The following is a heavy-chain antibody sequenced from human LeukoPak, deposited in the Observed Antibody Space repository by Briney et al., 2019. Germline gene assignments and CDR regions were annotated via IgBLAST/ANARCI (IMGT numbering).Heavy chain of an antibody. CDR1: GFTFSSYA. Sequence: GGSLRLSCAASGFTFSSYAMHWVRQALGKGLEWVAVISFDGRNNYYADSVKGRFTISRDNSKNTLYLQMNSLRPEDTAVYYCAKSRGVATIPEDYWGQGTLVAVSS. CDR2: ISFDGRNN. J-gene: IGHJ4*02. CDR3: AKSRGVATIPEDY. V-gene: IGHV3-30*18. D-gene: IGHD5-12*01.